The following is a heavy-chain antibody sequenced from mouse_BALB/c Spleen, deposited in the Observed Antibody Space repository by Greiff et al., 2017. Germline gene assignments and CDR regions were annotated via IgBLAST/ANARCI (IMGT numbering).Heavy chain of an antibody. V-gene: IGHV3-8*02. D-gene: IGHD1-1*01. Sequence: EVKLMESGPSLVKPSQTLSLTCSVTGDSITSGYWNWIRKFPGNKLEYMGYISYSGSTYYNPSLKSRISITRDTSKNQYYLQLNTVTTEDTATYYCASPHYYGTSAMDYWGQGTSGTVSS. J-gene: IGHJ4*01. CDR2: ISYSGST. CDR3: ASPHYYGTSAMDY. CDR1: GDSITSGY.